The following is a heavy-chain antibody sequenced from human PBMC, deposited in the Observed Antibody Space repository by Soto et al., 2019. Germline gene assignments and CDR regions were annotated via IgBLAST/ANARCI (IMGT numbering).Heavy chain of an antibody. J-gene: IGHJ4*02. CDR2: IYYSGST. Sequence: QVQLQESGPGLVKPSQTLSLTCTVSGGPISSGGYYWSWIRQHPGKGLEWIGYIYYSGSTYYNPFRKSRVTISVDTSKNQFSLKLSSVTAADTAVDYFASSGSGSYLDYWGQGTLVTVSS. D-gene: IGHD1-26*01. CDR1: GGPISSGGYY. V-gene: IGHV4-31*03. CDR3: ASSGSGSYLDY.